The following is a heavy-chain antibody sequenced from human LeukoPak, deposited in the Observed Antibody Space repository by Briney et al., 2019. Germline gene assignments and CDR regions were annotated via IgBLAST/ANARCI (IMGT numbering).Heavy chain of an antibody. D-gene: IGHD2-8*01. CDR1: GGTFSSYA. CDR3: ARELAHCTNGVCFDY. V-gene: IGHV1-69*01. Sequence: SVKVSCKASGGTFSSYAISWVRQAPGQGLEWMGGIIPIFGTANYAQKFQGRVTITADESTSTAYMELSSLRSEDTAVYCCARELAHCTNGVCFDYWGQGTLVTVSS. J-gene: IGHJ4*02. CDR2: IIPIFGTA.